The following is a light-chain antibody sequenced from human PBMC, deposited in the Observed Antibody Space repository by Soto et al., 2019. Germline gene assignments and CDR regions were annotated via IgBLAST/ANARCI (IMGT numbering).Light chain of an antibody. CDR2: DVS. J-gene: IGLJ2*01. CDR3: SSHTSSSTLV. Sequence: QSALTQPASVSGSPGQSITFSCTGTSSDVGSYNYVSWYQQHPGKAPKLMIYDVSNRPSGVSNRFSGSKSGNTASLTISGLQAEDEADYYCSSHTSSSTLVFGGGTKLTVL. V-gene: IGLV2-14*03. CDR1: SSDVGSYNY.